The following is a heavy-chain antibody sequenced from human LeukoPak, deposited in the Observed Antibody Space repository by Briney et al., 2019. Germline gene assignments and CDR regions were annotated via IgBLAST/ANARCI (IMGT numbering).Heavy chain of an antibody. CDR2: IYYSGSA. CDR3: ARGALVLGDDY. D-gene: IGHD3-16*01. V-gene: IGHV4-61*01. Sequence: SETLSLTCTVSGGSVSSGSYYWSWIRQPPGKGLEWIGYIYYSGSANYNPSLKSRVTISVDTSKNQFSLKLSSVTAADTAVYYCARGALVLGDDYWGQGTPVTVSS. J-gene: IGHJ4*02. CDR1: GGSVSSGSYY.